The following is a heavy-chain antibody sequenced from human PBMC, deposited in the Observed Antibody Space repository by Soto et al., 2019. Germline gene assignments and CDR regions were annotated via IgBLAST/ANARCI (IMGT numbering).Heavy chain of an antibody. CDR2: IYYSGST. D-gene: IGHD2-2*01. V-gene: IGHV4-39*01. Sequence: SETLCLTCTVSGGSISSSSYYWGWIRQPPGKGLEWIGSIYYSGSTYYNPSLKSRVTISVDTSKNQFSLKLSSVTAADTAVYYCARQGGDIVVVPAAMRGIDYWGQGTLVTVSS. J-gene: IGHJ4*02. CDR1: GGSISSSSYY. CDR3: ARQGGDIVVVPAAMRGIDY.